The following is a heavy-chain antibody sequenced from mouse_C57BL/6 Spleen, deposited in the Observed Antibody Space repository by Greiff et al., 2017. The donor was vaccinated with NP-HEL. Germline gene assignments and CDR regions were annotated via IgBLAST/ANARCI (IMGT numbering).Heavy chain of an antibody. V-gene: IGHV3-5*01. CDR3: ARDSTGYDYDDDGYAMDY. D-gene: IGHD2-4*01. Sequence: EVKVVESGPGLVKPSQTVFLTCTVTGISITTGNYRWSWIRQFPGNKLEWIGYIYYSGTITYNPSLTSRTTITRDTPKNQFFLEMNSLTAEDTATYYCARDSTGYDYDDDGYAMDYWGQGTSVTVSS. CDR1: GISITTGNYR. J-gene: IGHJ4*01. CDR2: IYYSGTI.